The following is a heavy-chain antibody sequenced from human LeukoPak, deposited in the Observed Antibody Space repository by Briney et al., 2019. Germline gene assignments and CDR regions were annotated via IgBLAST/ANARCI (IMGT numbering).Heavy chain of an antibody. CDR2: INLDGTET. Sequence: GGSLRLSCAASGFTFSSYGMSWVRQAPGKGLEWVANINLDGTETYYIDSVKGRFAISRDNAKNSLYLQMSSLRAEDTAIYYCAIAPVLDYWGQGTLVTVSS. J-gene: IGHJ4*02. CDR1: GFTFSSYG. CDR3: AIAPVLDY. V-gene: IGHV3-7*01.